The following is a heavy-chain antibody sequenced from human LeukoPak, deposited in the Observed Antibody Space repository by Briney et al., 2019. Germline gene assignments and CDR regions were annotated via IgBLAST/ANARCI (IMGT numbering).Heavy chain of an antibody. D-gene: IGHD6-13*01. CDR2: ISWNSGSI. V-gene: IGHV3-9*01. CDR1: GFTFDDYA. Sequence: GGSLRLSCAASGFTFDDYAMHWVRQAPGKGLEWVSGISWNSGSIGYADSVKGRFTISRDNSKNTLYLQMNSLRAEDTAVYYCAKPNLAAAGTWAFDIWGQGTMVTVSS. J-gene: IGHJ3*02. CDR3: AKPNLAAAGTWAFDI.